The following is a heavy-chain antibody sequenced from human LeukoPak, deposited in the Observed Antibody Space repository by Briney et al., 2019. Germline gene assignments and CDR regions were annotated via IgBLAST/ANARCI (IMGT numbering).Heavy chain of an antibody. CDR3: ARDVYDSSGYYDDY. CDR2: IKQDGSEK. D-gene: IGHD3-22*01. J-gene: IGHJ4*02. CDR1: GFTFSSYW. V-gene: IGHV3-7*04. Sequence: GGSLRLSCAASGFTFSSYWMSWGRQAPGKGLEGVANIKQDGSEKYYVDSVKGRFTISRDNAKNSLYLQMNSLRAEDTAVYYCARDVYDSSGYYDDYWGQGTLVTVSS.